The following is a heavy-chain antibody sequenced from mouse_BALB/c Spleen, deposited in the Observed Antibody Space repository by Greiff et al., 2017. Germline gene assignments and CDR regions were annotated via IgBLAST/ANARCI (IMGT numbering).Heavy chain of an antibody. Sequence: LQQPGSELVRPGASVKLSCKASGYTFTSYWMHWVKQRHGQGLEWIGNIYPGSGSTNYDEKFKSKGTLTVDTSSSTAYMHLSSLTSEDSAVYYGTLTGTYAMDYWGQGTSVTVSS. V-gene: IGHV1S22*01. D-gene: IGHD4-1*01. CDR2: IYPGSGST. CDR3: TLTGTYAMDY. J-gene: IGHJ4*01. CDR1: GYTFTSYW.